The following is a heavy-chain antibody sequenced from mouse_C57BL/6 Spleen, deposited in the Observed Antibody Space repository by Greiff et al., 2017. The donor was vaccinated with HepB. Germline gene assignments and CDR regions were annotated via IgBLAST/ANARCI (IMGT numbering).Heavy chain of an antibody. CDR3: AREGDGWFAY. CDR2: ISYSGST. Sequence: EVKLQESGPGMVKPSQSLSLTCTVTGYSITSGYDWHWIRHFPGNKLEWMGYISYSGSTNYNPSLKSRISITHDTSKNPFFLKLNSVTTEDTATYYCAREGDGWFAYWGQGTLVTVSA. J-gene: IGHJ3*01. V-gene: IGHV3-1*01. CDR1: GYSITSGYD. D-gene: IGHD3-3*01.